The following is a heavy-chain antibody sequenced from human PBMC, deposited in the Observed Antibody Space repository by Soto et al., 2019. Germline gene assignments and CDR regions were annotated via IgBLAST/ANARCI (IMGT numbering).Heavy chain of an antibody. Sequence: ASVKVSCKASGYTFTSYAMHWVRQAPGQRLEWMGWINAGNGNTKYSQKFQGRVTITWDTSASTAYMELSSLRSEDTAVYYCARAPLELVRFDYWGQGTLVTVSS. D-gene: IGHD2-2*01. CDR1: GYTFTSYA. CDR2: INAGNGNT. CDR3: ARAPLELVRFDY. J-gene: IGHJ4*02. V-gene: IGHV1-3*01.